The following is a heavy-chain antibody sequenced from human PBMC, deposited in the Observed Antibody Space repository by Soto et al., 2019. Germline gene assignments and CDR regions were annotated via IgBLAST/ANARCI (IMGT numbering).Heavy chain of an antibody. J-gene: IGHJ5*02. CDR2: INHSGST. CDR1: GGSFSGYY. Sequence: PSETLSLTCAGYGGSFSGYYWSWIRQPPGKGLEWIGEINHSGSTNYNPSLKSRVTISVDTSKNQFSLKLSSVTAADTAVYYCARGRRYSTLIRWWFDPWGQGTLVTVSS. D-gene: IGHD5-18*01. CDR3: ARGRRYSTLIRWWFDP. V-gene: IGHV4-34*01.